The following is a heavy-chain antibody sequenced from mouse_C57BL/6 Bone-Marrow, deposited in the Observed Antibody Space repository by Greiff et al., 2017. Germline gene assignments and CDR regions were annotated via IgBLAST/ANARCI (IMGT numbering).Heavy chain of an antibody. Sequence: QVQLQQPGAELVRPGSSVKLSCKASGYTFTSYWMHWVKQRPIQGLEWIGNIDPSDSETHYNQKFKDKATLTVDKSYSTAYMQLSSLTSEDSAVYYCARGDYGSGQWYFDVRGTGAPVTVSS. V-gene: IGHV1-52*01. CDR3: ARGDYGSGQWYFDV. CDR2: IDPSDSET. D-gene: IGHD1-1*01. J-gene: IGHJ1*03. CDR1: GYTFTSYW.